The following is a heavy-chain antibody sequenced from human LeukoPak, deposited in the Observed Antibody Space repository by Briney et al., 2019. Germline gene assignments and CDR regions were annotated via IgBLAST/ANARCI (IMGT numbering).Heavy chain of an antibody. V-gene: IGHV4-59*08. J-gene: IGHJ3*02. CDR2: IYYSGST. Sequence: SETLSLTCTVSGGSISSYYWSWIRQPPGKGLEWIGYIYYSGSTNYNPSLKSRVTISVDTSKNQFPLKLSSVTAADTAVYYCARHLITPAAFDIWGQGTMVTVSS. CDR3: ARHLITPAAFDI. D-gene: IGHD3-22*01. CDR1: GGSISSYY.